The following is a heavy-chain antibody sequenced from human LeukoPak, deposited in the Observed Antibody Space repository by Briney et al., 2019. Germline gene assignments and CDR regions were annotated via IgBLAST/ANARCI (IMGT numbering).Heavy chain of an antibody. CDR2: INHSGST. CDR3: ARLYGNYQNYFDY. CDR1: GGSISSYY. D-gene: IGHD1-7*01. J-gene: IGHJ4*02. Sequence: SETLSLTCTVSGGSISSYYWSWIRQPPGKGLEWIGEINHSGSTNYNPSLKSRVTISVDTSKNQFSLKLSSVTAADTAVYFCARLYGNYQNYFDYWGQGTLVTVSS. V-gene: IGHV4-34*01.